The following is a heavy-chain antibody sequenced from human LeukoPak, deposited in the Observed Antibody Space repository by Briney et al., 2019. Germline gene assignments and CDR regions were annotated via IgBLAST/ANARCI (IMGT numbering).Heavy chain of an antibody. Sequence: SETLSLTCTVSGGSISTYYWSWIRQPPGKGLEWIGFIHYSGTTNYSPSLKSRVTISTDTSKNQFSLKLSSVTAADTAVYYCARAETYPYGSGSYYNGHFDYWGQGTLVTVSS. J-gene: IGHJ4*02. CDR1: GGSISTYY. V-gene: IGHV4-59*08. D-gene: IGHD3-10*01. CDR3: ARAETYPYGSGSYYNGHFDY. CDR2: IHYSGTT.